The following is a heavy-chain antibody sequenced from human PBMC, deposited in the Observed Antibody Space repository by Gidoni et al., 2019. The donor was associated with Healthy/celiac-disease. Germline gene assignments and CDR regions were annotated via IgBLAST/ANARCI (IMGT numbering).Heavy chain of an antibody. J-gene: IGHJ4*02. CDR3: ARGSTVTPPFDY. D-gene: IGHD4-17*01. V-gene: IGHV4-34*01. CDR2: INHSGST. Sequence: QVQLQQWGAGLLTPSETLSLTCAVYVGSFSGYYWSWIRQPPGKGLEWIGEINHSGSTNYNPSLKSRVTISVDTSKNQFSLKLSSVTAADTAVYYCARGSTVTPPFDYWGQGTLVTVSS. CDR1: VGSFSGYY.